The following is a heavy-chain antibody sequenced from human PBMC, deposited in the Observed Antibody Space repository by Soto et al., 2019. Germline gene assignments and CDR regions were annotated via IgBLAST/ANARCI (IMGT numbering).Heavy chain of an antibody. J-gene: IGHJ4*02. D-gene: IGHD3-10*01. CDR2: IYYSGST. Sequence: SETLSLTCTVSGGSISSYYWSWIRQPPGKGLEWIGYIYYSGSTNYNPSHKSRVTISVDTFKNQFSLKLNSMTAADTAVYYCARHNYGSGSTYFDYWGQGTLVTVSS. V-gene: IGHV4-59*08. CDR3: ARHNYGSGSTYFDY. CDR1: GGSISSYY.